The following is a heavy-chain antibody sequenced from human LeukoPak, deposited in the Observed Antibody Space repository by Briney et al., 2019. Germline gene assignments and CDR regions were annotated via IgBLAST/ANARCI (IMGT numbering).Heavy chain of an antibody. V-gene: IGHV4-39*01. Sequence: PSETLSLTCTVSDGSISSSSYYWGWIRQPPGKGLEWIGNIYYSGSTYYNPSLKSRITISVDTSKNQFSLRLSSVTAADTAVYYCARLKGSQYRSCGWPSDYWGQGTVLTVSS. CDR2: IYYSGST. CDR1: DGSISSSSYY. D-gene: IGHD6-19*01. J-gene: IGHJ4*02. CDR3: ARLKGSQYRSCGWPSDY.